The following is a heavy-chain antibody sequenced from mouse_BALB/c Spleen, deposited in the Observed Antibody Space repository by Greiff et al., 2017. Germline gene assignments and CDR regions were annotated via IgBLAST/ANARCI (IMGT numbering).Heavy chain of an antibody. CDR1: GFTFSSYT. V-gene: IGHV5-12-2*01. D-gene: IGHD2-12*01. CDR2: ISNGGGST. Sequence: EVKLEESGGGLVQPGGSLKLSCAASGFTFSSYTMSWVRQTPEKRLEWVAYISNGGGSTYYPDTVKGRFTISRDNAKNTLYLQMSSLKSEDTAMYYCARDDGDYYAMDYWGQGTSVTVSS. J-gene: IGHJ4*01. CDR3: ARDDGDYYAMDY.